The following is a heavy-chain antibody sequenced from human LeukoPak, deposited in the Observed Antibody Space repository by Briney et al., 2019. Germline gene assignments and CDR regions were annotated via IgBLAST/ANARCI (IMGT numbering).Heavy chain of an antibody. CDR2: IYYSGST. CDR3: ATQYYYDITQINY. CDR1: GGSISSSSYY. J-gene: IGHJ4*02. Sequence: SETLSLTCTVSGGSISSSSYYWGWIRQPPGKGLEWIGSIYYSGSTYYNPSLKSRVTISVDTSKNQFSLKLKYVTAADTAVYYCATQYYYDITQINYWGQGTLVTVSS. V-gene: IGHV4-39*07. D-gene: IGHD3-22*01.